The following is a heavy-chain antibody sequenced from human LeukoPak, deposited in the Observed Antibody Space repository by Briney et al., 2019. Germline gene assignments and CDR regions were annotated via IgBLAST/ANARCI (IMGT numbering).Heavy chain of an antibody. D-gene: IGHD3-22*01. CDR2: ISGSGGGT. J-gene: IGHJ4*02. CDR3: AKRGVVIRVILVGFHKEAYYFDS. V-gene: IGHV3-23*01. CDR1: GITLSNYA. Sequence: GGSLRLSCAVSGITLSNYAMSWVRQAPGKGLELVAGISGSGGGTHYADSVKCRFTISRDNPKNTLYLQMNNLRAGDTAVYFCAKRGVVIRVILVGFHKEAYYFDSWGQGALVTVSS.